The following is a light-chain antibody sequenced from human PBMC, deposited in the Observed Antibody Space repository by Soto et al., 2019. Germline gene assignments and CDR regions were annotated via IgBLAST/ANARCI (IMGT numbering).Light chain of an antibody. CDR3: QQYSSPLWT. CDR1: QSLYNSNNKNF. V-gene: IGKV4-1*01. CDR2: WAS. J-gene: IGKJ1*01. Sequence: DIVMTQSPDSLAVSLGERATINCRSSQSLYNSNNKNFLAWYQHKPGQPPKLLIYWASTREPGVPDRFTGSGSGTDFTLTISSLQAEDGAVYYCQQYSSPLWTFGQGTKVEIK.